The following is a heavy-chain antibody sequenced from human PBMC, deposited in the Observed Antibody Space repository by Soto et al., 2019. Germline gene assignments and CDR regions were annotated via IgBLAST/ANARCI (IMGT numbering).Heavy chain of an antibody. CDR3: ARSSIKPQVFMYPFDS. J-gene: IGHJ4*02. CDR2: IYYSGNI. V-gene: IGHV4-39*01. D-gene: IGHD3-3*01. Sequence: SETLSLTCSVSGGSISSSNYYWGWVRQPPGKGLEWIGSIYYSGNIYHNPSLKSRVTMSIDTSKKQFSLRLNSVTAADTAVYYCARSSIKPQVFMYPFDSWSQGTLVTVSS. CDR1: GGSISSSNYY.